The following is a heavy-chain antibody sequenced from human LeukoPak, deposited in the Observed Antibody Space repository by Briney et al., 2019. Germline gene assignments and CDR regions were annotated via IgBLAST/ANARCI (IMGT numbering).Heavy chain of an antibody. V-gene: IGHV6-1*01. CDR1: GDSVSSNSAA. CDR3: AREGISMVRGAGDTFDV. J-gene: IGHJ3*01. D-gene: IGHD3-10*01. CDR2: TYYRSKWYN. Sequence: SQTLSLTCAISGDSVSSNSAAWNWIRQSPSRGLEWLGRTYYRSKWYNDYAVSVKSRVTINPDTSKNQFSLQLNSVTPEDTAVYYCAREGISMVRGAGDTFDVWGQGTMVTVSS.